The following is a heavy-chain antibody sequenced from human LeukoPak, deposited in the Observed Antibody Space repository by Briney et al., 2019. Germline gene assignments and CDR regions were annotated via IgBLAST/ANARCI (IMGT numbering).Heavy chain of an antibody. CDR3: ARGPYYYDSSGYYH. CDR1: GGSISSYY. Sequence: SETLSLTCTVSGGSISSYYWSWIRQPPGKGLEWIGYIYYSGSTNYNPSLKSRVTISVDTSKNQSSLKLSSVTAADTAVYYCARGPYYYDSSGYYHWGQGTLVTVSS. V-gene: IGHV4-59*01. J-gene: IGHJ5*02. CDR2: IYYSGST. D-gene: IGHD3-22*01.